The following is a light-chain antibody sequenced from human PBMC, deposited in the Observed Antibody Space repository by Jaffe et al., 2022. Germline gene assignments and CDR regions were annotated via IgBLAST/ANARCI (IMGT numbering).Light chain of an antibody. CDR2: EVT. CDR1: NSDVGGYNY. Sequence: QSALTQPPSASGSPGQSVTISCTGTNSDVGGYNYVSWYQQHPGKAPKVMIYEVTKRPSGIPDRFSGSKSGNTASLTVSGLQADDEADYYCSSYTDRDNLVFGGGTKLTVL. V-gene: IGLV2-8*01. CDR3: SSYTDRDNLV. J-gene: IGLJ2*01.